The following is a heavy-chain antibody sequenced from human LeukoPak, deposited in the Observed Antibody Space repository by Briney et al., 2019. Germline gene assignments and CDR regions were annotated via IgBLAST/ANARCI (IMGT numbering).Heavy chain of an antibody. CDR2: ICYDASGK. CDR1: GCSFSDYC. J-gene: IGHJ6*03. Sequence: GRALTLSCAASGCSFSDYCLLWVRQPAGKGLAWVAVICYDASGKYYADSVRGRFTISRDNSKNMLYLQMNSLRAEDTAVYYCATSGSETYLNYYYYYMDVWGAGTSVTVSS. D-gene: IGHD3-10*01. V-gene: IGHV3-33*08. CDR3: ATSGSETYLNYYYYYMDV.